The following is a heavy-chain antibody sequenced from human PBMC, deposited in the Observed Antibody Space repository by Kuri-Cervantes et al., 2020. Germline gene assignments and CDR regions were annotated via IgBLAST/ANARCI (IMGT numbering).Heavy chain of an antibody. Sequence: GSLRLSCAASGFTFSSYAMSWVRQPPGKGLEWIGSIYYSGSTYYNPSLKSRVTISVDTSKNQFSLKLSSVTAADTAVYYCARHYDFWSGYYDYWGQGTLVTVSS. CDR3: ARHYDFWSGYYDY. CDR1: GFTFSSYA. CDR2: IYYSGST. V-gene: IGHV4-39*01. J-gene: IGHJ4*02. D-gene: IGHD3-3*01.